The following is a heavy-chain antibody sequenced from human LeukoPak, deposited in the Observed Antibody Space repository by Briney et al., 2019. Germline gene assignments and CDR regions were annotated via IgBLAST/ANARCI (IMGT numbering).Heavy chain of an antibody. CDR1: GGSISSYY. D-gene: IGHD2-2*01. Sequence: SETLSLTCTVSGGSISSYYWSWIRQPAGKGLEWIGRIYTSGSTNYNPSLKSRVAMSVDTSKNQFSLKLSSVTAADTAVYHCARDYEGTSSPVWYYYYYGMDVWGQGTTVTVSS. J-gene: IGHJ6*02. CDR2: IYTSGST. V-gene: IGHV4-4*07. CDR3: ARDYEGTSSPVWYYYYYGMDV.